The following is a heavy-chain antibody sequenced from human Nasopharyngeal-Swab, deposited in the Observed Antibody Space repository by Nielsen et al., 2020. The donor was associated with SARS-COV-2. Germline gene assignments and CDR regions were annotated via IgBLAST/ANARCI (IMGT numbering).Heavy chain of an antibody. D-gene: IGHD5-12*01. CDR3: AKGAGYEGFDY. J-gene: IGHJ4*02. Sequence: GESLKISCSASGFIFKNYAMNWVRQAPGRGLEWVSAISGADDSTKYADSVKGRFTISRDNSKNTLYLQMNSLRAEDTAVYYCAKGAGYEGFDYWGQGTLVTVSS. V-gene: IGHV3-23*01. CDR2: ISGADDST. CDR1: GFIFKNYA.